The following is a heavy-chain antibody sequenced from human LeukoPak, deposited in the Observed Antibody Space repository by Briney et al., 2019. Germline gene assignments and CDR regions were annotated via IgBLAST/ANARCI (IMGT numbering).Heavy chain of an antibody. CDR1: GFTFSSYW. CDR3: ARGYTYGQFDY. J-gene: IGHJ4*02. D-gene: IGHD5-18*01. Sequence: GGSLRLSCVASGFTFSSYWMTWVRQAPGKGLEWVANIKKDGSEKYYVDSVKGRFTIARDNAKDSLYLEMSSLRGEDTAVYYCARGYTYGQFDYWGQGTLVTVSS. V-gene: IGHV3-7*01. CDR2: IKKDGSEK.